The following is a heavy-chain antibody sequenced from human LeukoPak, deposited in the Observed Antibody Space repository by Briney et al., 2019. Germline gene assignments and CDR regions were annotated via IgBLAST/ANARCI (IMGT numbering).Heavy chain of an antibody. Sequence: ESLKISCESSVYSFTNYWIAWVRQMPGKGLEWMGIIYPSDSDTIYSPSFQGQVNISADRSIDTAYLQWSSLKTSDTAIYYCARHRPGYTGGPYYFDYWGQGTLVTVSS. CDR1: VYSFTNYW. V-gene: IGHV5-51*01. CDR2: IYPSDSDT. J-gene: IGHJ4*02. D-gene: IGHD6-19*01. CDR3: ARHRPGYTGGPYYFDY.